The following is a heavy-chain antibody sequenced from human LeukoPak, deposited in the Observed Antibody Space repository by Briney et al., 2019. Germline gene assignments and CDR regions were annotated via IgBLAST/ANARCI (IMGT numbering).Heavy chain of an antibody. CDR1: GGSISNYY. Sequence: PSETLSLTCTVSGGSISNYYWSWIRQPAGKGLEWIGRIYTSGSTNYNPSLKSRVTLSVDTSKNQFSLKLSSVTAADTAVYYCARERYFGSGSLLYYYGMDVWGQGTRVTVPS. D-gene: IGHD3-10*01. CDR2: IYTSGST. CDR3: ARERYFGSGSLLYYYGMDV. V-gene: IGHV4-4*07. J-gene: IGHJ6*02.